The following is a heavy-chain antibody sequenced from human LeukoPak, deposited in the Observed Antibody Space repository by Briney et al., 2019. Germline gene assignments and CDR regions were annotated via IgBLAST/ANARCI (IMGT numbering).Heavy chain of an antibody. Sequence: SETLSLTCTVSGGSISSYYWSWIRQPPGKGLEWIGYIYYSGSTNYNPSLKSRVTISVDTSKYQFSLKLSSVTAADTAVYYCARGSVRGVIRSALDPWGQGTLVTVSS. V-gene: IGHV4-59*01. J-gene: IGHJ5*02. CDR3: ARGSVRGVIRSALDP. D-gene: IGHD3-10*01. CDR1: GGSISSYY. CDR2: IYYSGST.